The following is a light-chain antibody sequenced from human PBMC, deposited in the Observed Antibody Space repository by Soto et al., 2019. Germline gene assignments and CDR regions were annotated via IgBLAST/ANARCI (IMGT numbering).Light chain of an antibody. V-gene: IGLV2-14*01. CDR1: SSDVGGYDY. J-gene: IGLJ1*01. Sequence: QSVLTQPASVSGSPGQSITISCTGTSSDVGGYDYVSWYQQLPAKAPKLLIYDVNNRPSGVSHRFSGSKSGNTASLTISGLQAEDEADYYCSSYTGSSTFVFGTGTKLTVL. CDR3: SSYTGSSTFV. CDR2: DVN.